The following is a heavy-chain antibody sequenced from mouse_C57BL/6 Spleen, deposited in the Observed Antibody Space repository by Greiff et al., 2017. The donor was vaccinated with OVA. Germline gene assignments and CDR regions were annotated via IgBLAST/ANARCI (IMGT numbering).Heavy chain of an antibody. D-gene: IGHD1-1*01. V-gene: IGHV1-69*01. J-gene: IGHJ3*01. Sequence: QVQLQQPGAELVMPGASVQLSCKASGYTFTSYWMHWVKPRPGHGLAWIGEIDPSDSYTNYNQKFKGKSTLTVDKSSSTAYMQLSSLTSEDSAVYYCASYYGSRNAWFAYWGQGTLVTVSA. CDR2: IDPSDSYT. CDR3: ASYYGSRNAWFAY. CDR1: GYTFTSYW.